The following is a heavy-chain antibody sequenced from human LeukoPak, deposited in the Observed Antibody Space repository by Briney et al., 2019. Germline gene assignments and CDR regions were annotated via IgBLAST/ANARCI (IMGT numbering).Heavy chain of an antibody. J-gene: IGHJ4*02. Sequence: GGPLRLSGAPYGFTFTNYWLTWVSQAPGKGLEGVVNINQDGGTEYYVDSMKGRFTISRDNAKNLVYLQTNSLIAEDTAVYFCARHTLWRFNYWGQGALVTASS. CDR2: INQDGGTE. CDR1: GFTFTNYW. CDR3: ARHTLWRFNY. V-gene: IGHV3-7*01. D-gene: IGHD3-3*01.